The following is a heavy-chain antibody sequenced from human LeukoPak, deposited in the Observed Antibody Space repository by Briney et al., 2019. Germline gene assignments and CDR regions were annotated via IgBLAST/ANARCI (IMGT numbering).Heavy chain of an antibody. CDR3: ARQYSRSSPFDY. CDR1: GYSFNNYW. V-gene: IGHV5-51*01. Sequence: GEFLKISCKGFGYSFNNYWIGWVRQMPGKGLECMGIIYPGDSDTRYSPSFQGQVTISADKSINTAYLQWSSLKASDTAMYYCARQYSRSSPFDYWGQGALVTVPS. J-gene: IGHJ4*02. CDR2: IYPGDSDT. D-gene: IGHD6-6*01.